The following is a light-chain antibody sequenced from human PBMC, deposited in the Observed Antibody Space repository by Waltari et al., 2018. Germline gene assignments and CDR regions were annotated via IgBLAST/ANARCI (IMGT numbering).Light chain of an antibody. CDR1: QSLVHSDGNTY. J-gene: IGKJ2*01. CDR2: KVS. Sequence: DAVMTQSPLSLPVTLGQPASISCRSSQSLVHSDGNTYLNWFQQRPGQSPRRLIYKVSDRDSGVPDRFSGSGSGTDFTLKISRVEAEDIGVYYCMQATYWSYTFGQGTKLEIK. CDR3: MQATYWSYT. V-gene: IGKV2-30*02.